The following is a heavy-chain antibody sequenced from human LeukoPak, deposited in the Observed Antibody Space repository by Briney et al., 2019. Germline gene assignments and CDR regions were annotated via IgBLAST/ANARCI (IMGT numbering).Heavy chain of an antibody. J-gene: IGHJ4*02. CDR1: GFTFDDYG. Sequence: GGSLRLSCAASGFTFDDYGMSWVRQAPGKGLEWVSAISGSGGSTYYADSVKGRFTISRDNSKSTLYLQMNSLRAEDTAVYYCAKEGSIAVAGEFDYWGQGTLVTVSS. D-gene: IGHD6-19*01. CDR2: ISGSGGST. V-gene: IGHV3-23*01. CDR3: AKEGSIAVAGEFDY.